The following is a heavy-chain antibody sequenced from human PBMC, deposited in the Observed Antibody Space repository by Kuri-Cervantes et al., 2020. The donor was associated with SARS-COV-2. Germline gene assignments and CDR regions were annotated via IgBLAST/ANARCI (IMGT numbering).Heavy chain of an antibody. V-gene: IGHV3-23*01. Sequence: GGSLRLSCAASGFTFSSYSMNWVRQAPGKGLEWVSLITASGGRTYSADSVKGRFTVSRDNSKNTLYLRMNSPRAEDTAVYYCVKTLSSDDYDFDSWGQGTLVTVSS. CDR1: GFTFSSYS. CDR3: VKTLSSDDYDFDS. J-gene: IGHJ4*02. D-gene: IGHD3-22*01. CDR2: ITASGGRT.